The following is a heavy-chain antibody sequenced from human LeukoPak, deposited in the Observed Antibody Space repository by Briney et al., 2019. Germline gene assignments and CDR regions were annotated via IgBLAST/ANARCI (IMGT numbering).Heavy chain of an antibody. CDR3: ARRGIVVVVAASHFDY. CDR2: INHSGST. J-gene: IGHJ4*02. V-gene: IGHV4-34*01. D-gene: IGHD2-15*01. Sequence: PSETLSLTCAVYGGSFSGYYWSWIRQPPGKGLEWIGEINHSGSTNYNPSLKSRVTISVDKSKNQFSLKLSSVTAADTAVYYCARRGIVVVVAASHFDYWGQGTLVTVSS. CDR1: GGSFSGYY.